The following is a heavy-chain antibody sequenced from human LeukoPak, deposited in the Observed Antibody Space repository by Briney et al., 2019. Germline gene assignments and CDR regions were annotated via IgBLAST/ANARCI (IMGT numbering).Heavy chain of an antibody. V-gene: IGHV3-23*01. Sequence: GGSLRLSCVVSGFTFSSHAMSWVRQAPGKGLEWVSAISGSGDNTYYADSVKGRFTISRDNSKNTLYLQMHSLRAEDTAVYYCAKGPPRVEGGSWDRVLFDYWGQGTLVTVSS. D-gene: IGHD6-13*01. CDR2: ISGSGDNT. J-gene: IGHJ4*02. CDR3: AKGPPRVEGGSWDRVLFDY. CDR1: GFTFSSHA.